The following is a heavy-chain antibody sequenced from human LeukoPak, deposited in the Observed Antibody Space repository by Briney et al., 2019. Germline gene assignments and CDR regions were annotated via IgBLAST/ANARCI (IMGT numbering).Heavy chain of an antibody. CDR2: INPNSGGT. V-gene: IGHV1-2*02. CDR3: AAQWVAVYYFDY. J-gene: IGHJ4*02. D-gene: IGHD2-15*01. Sequence: ASVKVSCKASGYTFTGYYMHWVRQAPGQGLEWMGWINPNSGGTNYAQKFQGRVTMTRDTSISTAYMELSRLRSDDTAVYYCAAQWVAVYYFDYWGQGTLVTVSS. CDR1: GYTFTGYY.